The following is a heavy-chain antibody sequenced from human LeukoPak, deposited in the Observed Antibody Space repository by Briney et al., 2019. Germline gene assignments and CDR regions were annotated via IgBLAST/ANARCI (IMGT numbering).Heavy chain of an antibody. CDR3: AKRPRGNYLDPFDY. CDR2: ISGSGGST. D-gene: IGHD3-10*01. CDR1: GFTFSIYA. J-gene: IGHJ4*02. V-gene: IGHV3-23*01. Sequence: GGSLRLSCAASGFTFSIYAMSWVRQAPGKGLEWVSGISGSGGSTYYADSVKGRFTISRDNSKNRLYLQMNSLRAEDTAVYYCAKRPRGNYLDPFDYWGQGTLVTVSS.